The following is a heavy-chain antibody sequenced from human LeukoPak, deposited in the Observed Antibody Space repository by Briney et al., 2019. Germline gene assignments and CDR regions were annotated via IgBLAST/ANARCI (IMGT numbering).Heavy chain of an antibody. CDR3: AIGRIAARGRGGFDY. V-gene: IGHV1-69*01. CDR2: IIPIFGTA. J-gene: IGHJ4*02. Sequence: GSSVKVSCKASGGTFSSYAISWVRQAPGQGLEWMGGIIPIFGTANYAQKFQGRVTITADESTSTVYMELSSLRSEDTAVYYCAIGRIAARGRGGFDYWGQGTLVTVSS. D-gene: IGHD6-6*01. CDR1: GGTFSSYA.